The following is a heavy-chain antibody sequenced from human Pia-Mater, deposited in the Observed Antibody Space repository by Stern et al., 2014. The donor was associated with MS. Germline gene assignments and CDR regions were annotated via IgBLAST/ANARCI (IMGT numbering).Heavy chain of an antibody. D-gene: IGHD1/OR15-1a*01. CDR2: ISAYNGNT. V-gene: IGHV1-18*01. CDR3: AREGGITGKTKSDS. Sequence: VQLEESGTEVKKHGASVKVSCKTSGFTFTGYGITWVRQAPGQGLEWMGWISAYNGNTKYAQRFQDRVTMTTDTSTSTAYMELRSLRSDDTAVYYCAREGGITGKTKSDSWGQGTLVSVSS. J-gene: IGHJ4*02. CDR1: GFTFTGYG.